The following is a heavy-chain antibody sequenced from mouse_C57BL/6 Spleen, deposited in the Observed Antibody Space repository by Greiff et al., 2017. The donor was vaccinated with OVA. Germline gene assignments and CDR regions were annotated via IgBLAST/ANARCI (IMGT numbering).Heavy chain of an antibody. Sequence: EVQLVESGPGLVKPSQSLSLTCSVTGYSITSGYYWNWIRQFPGNKLEWMGYISYDGSNNYNPSLKNRISITRDTSKNQFFLKLNSVTTEDTATYYCARGDDYANWYFDVWGTGTTVTVSS. D-gene: IGHD2-4*01. CDR2: ISYDGSN. V-gene: IGHV3-6*01. CDR3: ARGDDYANWYFDV. J-gene: IGHJ1*03. CDR1: GYSITSGYY.